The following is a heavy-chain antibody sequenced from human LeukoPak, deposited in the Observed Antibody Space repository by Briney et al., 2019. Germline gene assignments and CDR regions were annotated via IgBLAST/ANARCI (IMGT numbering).Heavy chain of an antibody. D-gene: IGHD2-2*01. J-gene: IGHJ6*02. CDR1: GFTFSSYA. Sequence: GGSLRLSCAASGFTFSSYAMSWVRQAPGKGLEWVSAISGSGGSTYYADSVKGRFTISRDNSKNTLYLQMNSLRAEDTAVYYCAKFGLDYCSSTSCYPFHYYYGMGVWGQGTTVTVSS. V-gene: IGHV3-23*01. CDR2: ISGSGGST. CDR3: AKFGLDYCSSTSCYPFHYYYGMGV.